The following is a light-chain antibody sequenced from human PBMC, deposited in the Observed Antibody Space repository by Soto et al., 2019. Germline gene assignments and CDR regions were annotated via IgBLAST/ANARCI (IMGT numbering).Light chain of an antibody. CDR1: QTVSSN. CDR2: GAS. Sequence: EIVMTQSPATLSVSPGERATLSCRASQTVSSNLAWYQQTPFQAPRRLIYGASTRAPGIPARFSGSGSGTEFTLSISSLQSEDFAVYDCQQYNYWPPFYVGTGTRVDIK. V-gene: IGKV3-15*01. CDR3: QQYNYWPPFY. J-gene: IGKJ3*01.